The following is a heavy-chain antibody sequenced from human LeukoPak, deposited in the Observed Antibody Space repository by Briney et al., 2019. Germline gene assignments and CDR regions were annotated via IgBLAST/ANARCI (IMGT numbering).Heavy chain of an antibody. J-gene: IGHJ4*02. Sequence: GGSLRLSCAASGFTFSTHAMTWVRQAPGKGLEWVATISGSGDTSYYADSVKGRFTISRDYSKNTLYLQMNSLRAGDTAVYYCAKDLYTYGTTPLDYWGQGTLVTVSS. V-gene: IGHV3-23*01. CDR1: GFTFSTHA. CDR3: AKDLYTYGTTPLDY. D-gene: IGHD5-18*01. CDR2: ISGSGDTS.